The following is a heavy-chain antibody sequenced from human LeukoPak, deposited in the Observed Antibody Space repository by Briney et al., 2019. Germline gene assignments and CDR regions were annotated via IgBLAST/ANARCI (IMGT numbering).Heavy chain of an antibody. CDR2: ISDSGAET. J-gene: IGHJ4*02. V-gene: IGHV3-23*01. CDR1: GFTFSTFG. Sequence: PGETLRLSCVVSGFTFSTFGRSWVRQAPGKGLEWVSGISDSGAETYYADSVKGRFTISRDNSNNKLYLQLKSLRVEDTALYYCTNLASYWGQGTLVIVSS. CDR3: TNLASY.